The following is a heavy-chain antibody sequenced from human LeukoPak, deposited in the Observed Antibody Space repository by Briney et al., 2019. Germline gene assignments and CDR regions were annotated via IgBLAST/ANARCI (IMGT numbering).Heavy chain of an antibody. CDR1: GYTFTAYY. CDR3: AKARGLYCSSTSCYDCDV. CDR2: INPNSGGT. J-gene: IGHJ6*04. V-gene: IGHV1-2*02. Sequence: ASVKVSCKASGYTFTAYYIHWVRQPPGQGLEWMGWINPNSGGTNYAQKFQVRVTPTRDMSITTAYMELSRLRSDDTAGYYCAKARGLYCSSTSCYDCDVWGKGTTVTVSS. D-gene: IGHD2-2*01.